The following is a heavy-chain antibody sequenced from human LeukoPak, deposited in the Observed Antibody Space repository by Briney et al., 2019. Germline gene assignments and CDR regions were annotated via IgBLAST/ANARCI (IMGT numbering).Heavy chain of an antibody. Sequence: GGSLRLSCAASGFTFSSYAMSWVRQAPGKGLEWGSAISGSGGSTYYADSVKGRFTISRGNSKNTLYRQMNSLRAEDTAVYYCAKDRARGYYFDYWGQGTLVTVSS. D-gene: IGHD3-3*01. CDR2: ISGSGGST. V-gene: IGHV3-23*01. CDR1: GFTFSSYA. CDR3: AKDRARGYYFDY. J-gene: IGHJ4*02.